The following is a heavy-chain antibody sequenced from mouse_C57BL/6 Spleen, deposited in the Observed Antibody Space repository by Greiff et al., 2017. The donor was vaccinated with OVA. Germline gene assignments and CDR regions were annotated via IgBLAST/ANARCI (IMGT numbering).Heavy chain of an antibody. CDR3: ARGLRRYAMDY. V-gene: IGHV2-2*01. Sequence: VKLVESGPGLVQPSQSLSITCTVSGFSLTSYGVHWVRQSPGKGLEWLGVIWSGGSTDYNAAFISRLSISKDNSKSQVFFKMNSLQADDTAIYYCARGLRRYAMDYWGQGTSVTVSS. CDR2: IWSGGST. D-gene: IGHD2-2*01. J-gene: IGHJ4*01. CDR1: GFSLTSYG.